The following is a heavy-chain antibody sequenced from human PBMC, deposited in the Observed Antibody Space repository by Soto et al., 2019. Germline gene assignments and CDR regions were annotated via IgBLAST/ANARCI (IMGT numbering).Heavy chain of an antibody. CDR3: ARSGLYSGYENDAFDI. CDR2: INAGNGNT. D-gene: IGHD5-12*01. CDR1: GYTFTSYA. V-gene: IGHV1-3*01. J-gene: IGHJ3*02. Sequence: ASVKVCCKASGYTFTSYAMHWVRQAPGQRLEWMGWINAGNGNTKYSQNFQGRVTMPRDTSASTAYMELSRLRSDDTAVYYCARSGLYSGYENDAFDIWGQGTMVIVSS.